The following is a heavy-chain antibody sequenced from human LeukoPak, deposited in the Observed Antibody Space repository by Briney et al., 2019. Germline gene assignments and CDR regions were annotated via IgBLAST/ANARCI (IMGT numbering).Heavy chain of an antibody. V-gene: IGHV3-66*01. CDR1: GFTVSSNY. Sequence: PGGSPRLSCAASGFTVSSNYMSWVRQAPGKGLEWVSGFYSGGTTYYADSVKGRFTISRDNSKNTLYLQMNSLRAEDTAVFYCARGYDSSGYYRGWGQGTLATVSS. J-gene: IGHJ4*02. CDR2: FYSGGTT. D-gene: IGHD3-22*01. CDR3: ARGYDSSGYYRG.